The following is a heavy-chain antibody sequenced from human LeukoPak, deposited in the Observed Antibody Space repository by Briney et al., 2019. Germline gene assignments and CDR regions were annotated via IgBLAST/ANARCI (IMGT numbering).Heavy chain of an antibody. CDR2: IYTSGST. J-gene: IGHJ4*02. Sequence: SETLSLTCTVSGGSISSGSYYWSWIRQPAGKGLEWIGRIYTSGSTNYNPSLKSRVTISVDTSKNQFSLRLSSVTAADTAVYYCVDLPGYWGQGTLVTVSS. V-gene: IGHV4-61*02. CDR1: GGSISSGSYY. D-gene: IGHD5/OR15-5a*01. CDR3: VDLPGY.